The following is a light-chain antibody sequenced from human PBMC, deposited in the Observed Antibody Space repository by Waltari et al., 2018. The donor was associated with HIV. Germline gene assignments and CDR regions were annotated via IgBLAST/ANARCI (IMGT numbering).Light chain of an antibody. J-gene: IGKJ4*01. CDR3: QQYYGNPLT. Sequence: DIVMTQSPDSLAVSLGERATIHCKSSQTVLYTSNNKNYLAWYQQKPGQPPKLLIYWASTRESGVPDRFSGSGSGTDFTLTISNMQAADVAVYYCQQYYGNPLTFGGGTKVEIK. V-gene: IGKV4-1*01. CDR2: WAS. CDR1: QTVLYTSNNKNY.